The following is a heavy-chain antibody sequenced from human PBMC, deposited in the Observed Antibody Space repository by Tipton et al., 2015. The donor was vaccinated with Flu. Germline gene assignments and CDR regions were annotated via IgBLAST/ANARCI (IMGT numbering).Heavy chain of an antibody. CDR1: GGSLSSYY. Sequence: TLSLTCTVSGGSLSSYYWSWIRQPAGKGLEWIGRIYSSGSTKYNSSLKSRVTMSVDTSKNQFTLKLSSVTAADTAVYYCASGVITGGKRFDPWGQGTLVTVSS. CDR2: IYSSGST. CDR3: ASGVITGGKRFDP. V-gene: IGHV4-4*07. J-gene: IGHJ5*02. D-gene: IGHD1-14*01.